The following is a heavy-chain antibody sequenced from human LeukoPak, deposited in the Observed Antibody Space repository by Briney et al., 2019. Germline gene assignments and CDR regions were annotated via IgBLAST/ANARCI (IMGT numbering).Heavy chain of an antibody. CDR2: ISAYNGNT. CDR3: ARVGTIVVVPAAKSLDY. D-gene: IGHD2-2*01. Sequence: ASVKVSCKSSGYXFTGYYMHWVRQAPGQGLEWMGWISAYNGNTNYAQKLQGRVTMTTDTSTSTAYMELRSLRSDDTAVYYCARVGTIVVVPAAKSLDYWGQGTLVTVSS. J-gene: IGHJ4*02. V-gene: IGHV1-18*04. CDR1: GYXFTGYY.